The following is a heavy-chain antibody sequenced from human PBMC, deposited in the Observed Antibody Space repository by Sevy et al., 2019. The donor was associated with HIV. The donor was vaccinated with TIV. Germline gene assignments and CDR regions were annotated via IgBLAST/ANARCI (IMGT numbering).Heavy chain of an antibody. CDR1: GGTFSTYG. CDR2: IIPILGTV. Sequence: ASVKVSCKASGGTFSTYGISWVRQAPGQGPEWMGGIIPILGTVNYAQKFQGRVTITADESTKTAYMGLSSLRSEDTAVYYCARGGGNGWYYFDYWGQETLVTVSS. CDR3: ARGGGNGWYYFDY. J-gene: IGHJ4*02. V-gene: IGHV1-69*13. D-gene: IGHD6-19*01.